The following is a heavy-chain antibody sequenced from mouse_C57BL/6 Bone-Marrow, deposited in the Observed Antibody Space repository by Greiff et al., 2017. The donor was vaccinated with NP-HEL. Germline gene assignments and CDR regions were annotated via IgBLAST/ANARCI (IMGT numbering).Heavy chain of an antibody. CDR1: GYTFTDYY. CDR3: ARGALLYYFDY. V-gene: IGHV1-76*01. J-gene: IGHJ2*01. CDR2: IYPGSGNT. Sequence: QVQLKESGAELVRPGASVKLSCKASGYTFTDYYINWVKQRPGQGLEWIARIYPGSGNTYYNEKFKGKATLTAEKSSSTAYMQLSSLTSEDSAVYFCARGALLYYFDYWGQGTTLTVSS. D-gene: IGHD3-1*01.